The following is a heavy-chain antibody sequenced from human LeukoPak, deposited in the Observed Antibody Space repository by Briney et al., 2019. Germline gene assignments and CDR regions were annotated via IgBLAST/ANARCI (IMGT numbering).Heavy chain of an antibody. J-gene: IGHJ4*02. D-gene: IGHD2-2*02. V-gene: IGHV4-4*07. CDR3: ARADCSSTSCYTNYFDY. CDR2: IYTSGST. Sequence: PSETLSLTCTVSGGSISSYYWSWIRQPAGKGLEWIGRIYTSGSTNYNPSLKSRVTMSVDTSKNQFSLKLSSVTAADTAVYYCARADCSSTSCYTNYFDYWGQGTLVTVSS. CDR1: GGSISSYY.